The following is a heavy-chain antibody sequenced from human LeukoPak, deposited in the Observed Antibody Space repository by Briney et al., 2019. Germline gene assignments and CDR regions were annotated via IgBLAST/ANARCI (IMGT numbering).Heavy chain of an antibody. V-gene: IGHV3-13*01. J-gene: IGHJ2*01. Sequence: GGSLRLSCAASGFTFGNSDMHWVRQATGKRLEWVSAIGTLDDTYYSGSVKGRFTISRENPKNSLYLQMNSLRAEDTAVYYCARDPGGVWSGSGRSYFDLWGRGTLVTVSS. D-gene: IGHD3-10*01. CDR1: GFTFGNSD. CDR3: ARDPGGVWSGSGRSYFDL. CDR2: IGTLDDT.